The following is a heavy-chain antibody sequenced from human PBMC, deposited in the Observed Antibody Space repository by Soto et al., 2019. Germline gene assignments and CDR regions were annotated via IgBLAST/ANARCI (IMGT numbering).Heavy chain of an antibody. CDR2: IYYSGST. CDR3: ARQWVVFSSSAPFDY. CDR1: GGSISSSSYY. Sequence: SETLSLTCTVSGGSISSSSYYWGWIRQPPGKGLEWIGSIYYSGSTYYNPSLKSRVTISVDTSKNQFSLKLSSVTAADTAVYYCARQWVVFSSSAPFDYWGQGTLVTVSS. D-gene: IGHD6-6*01. J-gene: IGHJ4*02. V-gene: IGHV4-39*01.